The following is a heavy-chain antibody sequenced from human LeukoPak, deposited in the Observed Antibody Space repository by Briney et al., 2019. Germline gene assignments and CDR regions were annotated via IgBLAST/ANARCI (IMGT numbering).Heavy chain of an antibody. J-gene: IGHJ4*02. V-gene: IGHV3-48*01. Sequence: GGSLRPSCAASGFTFSSYSMNWVRQAPGKGLEWVSYISSSSSTIYYADSVKGRFTISRDNAKNSLYLQMNSLRAEDTAVYYCARAGGVIQLWLFGYWGQGTLVTVSS. CDR2: ISSSSSTI. D-gene: IGHD5-18*01. CDR3: ARAGGVIQLWLFGY. CDR1: GFTFSSYS.